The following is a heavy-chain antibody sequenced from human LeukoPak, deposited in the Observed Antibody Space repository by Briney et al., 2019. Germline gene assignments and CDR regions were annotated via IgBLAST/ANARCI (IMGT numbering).Heavy chain of an antibody. CDR2: INTDGSST. Sequence: PGGPLRLSCAASGFTFSSYWMHWVRQGPGKGLVWVSRINTDGSSTSYADSVKGRFTISRDNAKNTLYLQMNSLRAEDTAVYYCARGQVGATARAYYYYMDVWGKGTTVTVSS. V-gene: IGHV3-74*01. D-gene: IGHD1-26*01. J-gene: IGHJ6*03. CDR3: ARGQVGATARAYYYYMDV. CDR1: GFTFSSYW.